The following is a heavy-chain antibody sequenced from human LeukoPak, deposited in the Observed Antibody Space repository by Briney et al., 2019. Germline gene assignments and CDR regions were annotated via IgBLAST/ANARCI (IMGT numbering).Heavy chain of an antibody. CDR3: AREVAAAGTYFDY. CDR1: GFTFSSYA. D-gene: IGHD6-13*01. V-gene: IGHV3-30-3*01. CDR2: ISYDGSNK. J-gene: IGHJ4*02. Sequence: GGSLRLSCAASGFTFSSYAMHWVRQAPGKGLEWVAVISYDGSNKYYADSVKGRFTISRDNSKNTLYPQMNSLRAEDTAVYYCAREVAAAGTYFDYWGQGTLVTVSS.